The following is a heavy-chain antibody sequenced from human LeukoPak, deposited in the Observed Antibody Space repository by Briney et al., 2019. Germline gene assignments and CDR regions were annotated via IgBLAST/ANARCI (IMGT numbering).Heavy chain of an antibody. CDR2: TSGSGGST. V-gene: IGHV3-23*01. CDR1: GFTFSSYA. CDR3: AKDRLHNWFDP. J-gene: IGHJ5*02. Sequence: PGGSLRLSCAASGFTFSSYAMSWVRQAPGKGLEWVSATSGSGGSTYYADSVKGRFTISRDNSKNTLYLQMNSLKTEDTAVYYCAKDRLHNWFDPWGQGTLVTVSS.